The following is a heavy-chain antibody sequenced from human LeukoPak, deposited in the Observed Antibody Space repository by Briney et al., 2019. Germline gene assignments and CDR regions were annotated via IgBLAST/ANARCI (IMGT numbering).Heavy chain of an antibody. CDR1: GDSISSNSYY. CDR3: ARHFRPPYSEYYYYYMDV. D-gene: IGHD4-11*01. Sequence: SETLSLTCTVSGDSISSNSYYWGWIRQPPGKGLEWIGSIYYSGSTYYNPSLKSRVTISVDTSKNQFSLKLSSVTAADTAVYYCARHFRPPYSEYYYYYMDVWAKGPRSPSP. V-gene: IGHV4-39*01. J-gene: IGHJ6*03. CDR2: IYYSGST.